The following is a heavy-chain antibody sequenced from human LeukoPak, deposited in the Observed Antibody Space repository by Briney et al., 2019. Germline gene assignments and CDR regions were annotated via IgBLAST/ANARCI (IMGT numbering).Heavy chain of an antibody. V-gene: IGHV1-69*05. CDR1: GGTFSSYA. J-gene: IGHJ4*02. CDR2: IIPIFGTA. Sequence: SVKVSCKASGGTFSSYAISWVRQAPGQGLEWMGGIIPIFGTANYAQKFQGSVTFTRDTSANTAYMELSSLRSEDTAVYYCASLGLVLDYWGQGTLVTVSS. D-gene: IGHD6-19*01. CDR3: ASLGLVLDY.